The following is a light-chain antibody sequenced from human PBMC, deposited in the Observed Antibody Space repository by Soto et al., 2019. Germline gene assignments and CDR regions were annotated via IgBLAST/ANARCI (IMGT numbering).Light chain of an antibody. CDR3: SSFTTSNSYV. Sequence: QSALTQPASVSGSPGQSIAISCTGSSSDVGGYQYVSWYQQHPGKAPKLMIYDVSHRPSGVSDRFSGSKSGNTASLTISGLQSEDEADYYCSSFTTSNSYVFGTGTKVTVL. CDR2: DVS. V-gene: IGLV2-14*03. J-gene: IGLJ1*01. CDR1: SSDVGGYQY.